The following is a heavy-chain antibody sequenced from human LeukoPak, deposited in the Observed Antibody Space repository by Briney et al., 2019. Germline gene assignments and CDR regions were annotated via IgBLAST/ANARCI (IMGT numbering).Heavy chain of an antibody. CDR1: GFTFSTYG. J-gene: IGHJ4*02. Sequence: PGGTLRLSCVASGFTFSTYGMSWVRQAPGKGLEWVSAISGSGGSTYYADSVKGRFTISRDNSKNTLYLQMNSLRAEDTAVYYCAEMVRGVIITESSFDYWGQGTLVTVSS. V-gene: IGHV3-23*01. CDR3: AEMVRGVIITESSFDY. CDR2: ISGSGGST. D-gene: IGHD3-10*01.